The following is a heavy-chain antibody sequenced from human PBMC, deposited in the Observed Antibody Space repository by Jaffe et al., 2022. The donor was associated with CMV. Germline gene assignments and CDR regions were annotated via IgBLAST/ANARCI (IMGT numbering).Heavy chain of an antibody. CDR3: ARAILYDFWTDYYYYYMDV. CDR1: GGSISSSNW. Sequence: QVQLQESGPGLVKPSGTLSLTCAVSGGSISSSNWWSWVRQPPGKGLEWIGEIYHSGSTNYNPSLKSRVTISVDKSKNQFSLKLSSVTAADTAVYYCARAILYDFWTDYYYYYMDVWGKGTTVTVSS. V-gene: IGHV4-4*02. J-gene: IGHJ6*03. CDR2: IYHSGST. D-gene: IGHD3-3*01.